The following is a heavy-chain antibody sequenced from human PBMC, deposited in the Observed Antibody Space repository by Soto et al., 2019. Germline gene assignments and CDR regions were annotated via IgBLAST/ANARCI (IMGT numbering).Heavy chain of an antibody. CDR3: ASITAARPRSPYYFDY. J-gene: IGHJ4*02. CDR1: GGTFSSYA. V-gene: IGHV1-69*13. CDR2: IIPIFGKA. D-gene: IGHD6-6*01. Sequence: SVKVSCKASGGTFSSYAISWVRQAPGQGLEWMGGIIPIFGKANYAQKFQGRVTSTADESTSTAYMWLSSLRSEDTAVYYCASITAARPRSPYYFDYWGQGTLVAASS.